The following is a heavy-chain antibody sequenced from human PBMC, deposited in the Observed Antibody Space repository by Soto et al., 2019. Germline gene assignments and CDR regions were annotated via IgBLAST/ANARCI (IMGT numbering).Heavy chain of an antibody. CDR3: AREPGRDGYNAVDY. V-gene: IGHV1-69*08. CDR1: GSTFISYT. Sequence: QVQLVQSGAEVKKPGSWVKISCKASGSTFISYTISWVRQAPGQGLEWMGRIIPILGIANYAQKFQGRVTITADKSTSTAYMELSSLRSEDTAVYYCAREPGRDGYNAVDYWGQGTLVTVSS. J-gene: IGHJ4*02. CDR2: IIPILGIA. D-gene: IGHD5-12*01.